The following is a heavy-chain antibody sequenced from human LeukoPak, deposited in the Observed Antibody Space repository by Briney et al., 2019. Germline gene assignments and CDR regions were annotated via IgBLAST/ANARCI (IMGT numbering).Heavy chain of an antibody. CDR1: GFTFSTYA. J-gene: IGHJ6*02. CDR2: ISGSDRST. CDR3: ARIYYYGMDV. Sequence: GGSLRLSCAASGFTFSTYAMSWVRQAPGKGLEWVSGISGSDRSTYYADSVKGRFTASRDNKKESVYLLMTSLRVEDTAVYYCARIYYYGMDVWGQGTTVTVSS. V-gene: IGHV3-23*01. D-gene: IGHD3-10*01.